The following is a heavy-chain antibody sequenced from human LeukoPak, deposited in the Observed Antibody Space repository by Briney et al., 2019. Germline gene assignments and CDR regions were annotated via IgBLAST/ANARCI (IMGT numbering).Heavy chain of an antibody. CDR2: VSYSGDT. V-gene: IGHV4-59*01. D-gene: IGHD3-22*01. CDR3: ARGGMSTYYDSGGYFSY. J-gene: IGHJ4*02. Sequence: SETLSLTCTVSGGSISSYYWSWIRQPPGKGLEWIGYVSYSGDTNYNPSLRSRVTMSVDTSKNQFSLKLSSVSAADTAVYFCARGGMSTYYDSGGYFSYWGQGAPVTVS. CDR1: GGSISSYY.